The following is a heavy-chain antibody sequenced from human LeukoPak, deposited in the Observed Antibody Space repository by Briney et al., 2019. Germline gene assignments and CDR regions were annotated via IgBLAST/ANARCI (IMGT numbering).Heavy chain of an antibody. CDR1: GYXFTSYW. J-gene: IGHJ1*01. CDR2: IYRGDSDT. Sequence: GESLKISCNGTGYXFTSYWIAWVRQTPGKGLEWMGSIYRGDSDTRYSPSFQGQVLISADKSISTVYLQWSSLKASDTAIYYCARLGTTVATPFLYWGQGTLVTVSS. V-gene: IGHV5-51*01. D-gene: IGHD4-23*01. CDR3: ARLGTTVATPFLY.